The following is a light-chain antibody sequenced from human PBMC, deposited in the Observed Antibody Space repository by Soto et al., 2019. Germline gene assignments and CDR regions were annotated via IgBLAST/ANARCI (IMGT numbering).Light chain of an antibody. V-gene: IGKV3-15*01. Sequence: EIVMTQSPATLSVSPGERATLSCRASQSVSSNLAWYQQKPGQAPRLLIYGASTRATGVPARFSGSGSGTEFTLTVSSLQSEDFAVYYCQQYNSWLPWTFGQGTKLEI. CDR3: QQYNSWLPWT. J-gene: IGKJ2*02. CDR2: GAS. CDR1: QSVSSN.